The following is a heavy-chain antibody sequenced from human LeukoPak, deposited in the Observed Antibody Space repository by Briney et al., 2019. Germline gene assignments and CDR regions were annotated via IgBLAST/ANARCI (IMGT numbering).Heavy chain of an antibody. J-gene: IGHJ4*02. D-gene: IGHD5-18*01. CDR2: ISSSGSTI. CDR3: ARADWDTAMIDY. Sequence: GGSLRLSCAASGFSFSDYYMSWIRQAPGKGLEWVSYISSSGSTIYYADSVKGRFTISRDNAKNSLYLQVNSLRAEDTAVYYCARADWDTAMIDYWGQGTLVTVSS. CDR1: GFSFSDYY. V-gene: IGHV3-11*04.